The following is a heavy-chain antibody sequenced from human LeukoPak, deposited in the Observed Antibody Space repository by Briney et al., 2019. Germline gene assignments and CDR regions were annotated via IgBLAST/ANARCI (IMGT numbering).Heavy chain of an antibody. J-gene: IGHJ4*02. CDR2: IYSSGST. V-gene: IGHV4-59*01. Sequence: LSLTXSVSGGSLSNYYWTWMRQPPGKGLEWIGYIYSSGSTNYNPSLRSRVSISVDTSENQFSLKLSSVNAADTAVYYCARRSWGSDXDXXGQ. CDR3: ARRSWGSDXDX. D-gene: IGHD3-16*01. CDR1: GGSLSNYY.